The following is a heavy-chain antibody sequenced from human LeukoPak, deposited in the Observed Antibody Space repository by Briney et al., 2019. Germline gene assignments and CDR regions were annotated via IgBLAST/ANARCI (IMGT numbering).Heavy chain of an antibody. D-gene: IGHD3-9*01. CDR2: INPKSGGT. CDR1: GYTFSGYY. CDR3: ARSPDILTGENFDY. J-gene: IGHJ4*02. Sequence: ASVKVSCKASGYTFSGYYMHWVRQAPGQGLEWMGWINPKSGGTNEAQKFHDRVTMTRDTSIRTAYMEVSRLKSDDTAVYYCARSPDILTGENFDYWGQGTLVTVSS. V-gene: IGHV1-2*02.